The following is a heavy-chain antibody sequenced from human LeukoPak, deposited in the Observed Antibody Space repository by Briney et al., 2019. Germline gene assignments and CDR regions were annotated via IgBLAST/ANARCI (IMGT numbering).Heavy chain of an antibody. J-gene: IGHJ4*02. V-gene: IGHV3-72*01. Sequence: GGSLRLSCAASGFTFSDYYMDWVRQAPGKGLEWVGRIRKKANSYTTEYAASVKGRFTISRDDSKNSLYLQMNGLKTEDTAVYYCAKGCDSTSCYHLFDYWGRGTLVTVSS. D-gene: IGHD2-2*01. CDR3: AKGCDSTSCYHLFDY. CDR2: IRKKANSYTT. CDR1: GFTFSDYY.